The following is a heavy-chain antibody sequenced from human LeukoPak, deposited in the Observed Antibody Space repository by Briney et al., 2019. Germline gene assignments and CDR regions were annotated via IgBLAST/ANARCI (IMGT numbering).Heavy chain of an antibody. CDR1: GFTFSSYS. Sequence: PGGSLRLSCAASGFTFSSYSMNWVRQAPGKGLEWVSSISSSSSYIYYADSVKGRFTISRDNAKNSLYLQMNSLRAEDTAVYYCARGRVGYCSGGSCYRSNWFDPWGQGTLVTVSS. CDR2: ISSSSSYI. CDR3: ARGRVGYCSGGSCYRSNWFDP. J-gene: IGHJ5*02. D-gene: IGHD2-15*01. V-gene: IGHV3-21*01.